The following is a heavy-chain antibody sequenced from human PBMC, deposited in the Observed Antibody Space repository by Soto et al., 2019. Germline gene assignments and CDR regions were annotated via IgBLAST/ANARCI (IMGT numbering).Heavy chain of an antibody. Sequence: EVQLVESGGGLVKPGGSLRLSCTASGFTFSSHSVNWVRQAPGKGLEWVSCITSTSSFIYYADSVKGRFTISRDNAKHSLYLQMDSLRAEDTAVDYCARGAVVGSGYLDLWGRGTPFTVSS. CDR3: ARGAVVGSGYLDL. V-gene: IGHV3-21*02. J-gene: IGHJ2*01. D-gene: IGHD6-19*01. CDR1: GFTFSSHS. CDR2: ITSTSSFI.